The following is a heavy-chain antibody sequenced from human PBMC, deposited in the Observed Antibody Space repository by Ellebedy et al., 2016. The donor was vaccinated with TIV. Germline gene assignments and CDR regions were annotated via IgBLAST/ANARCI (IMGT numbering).Heavy chain of an antibody. CDR2: VWFDGSLQ. Sequence: PGGSLRLSCAASGFTFSNHVLHWVRQAPGKGLEWVALVWFDGSLQYYADSVRGRFSISRDNSKNTLFLQMNSLRAEDTAVYYCAKDIGGHSYGAFDNWGQGTLVTVSS. CDR1: GFTFSNHV. CDR3: AKDIGGHSYGAFDN. D-gene: IGHD5-18*01. V-gene: IGHV3-33*06. J-gene: IGHJ4*02.